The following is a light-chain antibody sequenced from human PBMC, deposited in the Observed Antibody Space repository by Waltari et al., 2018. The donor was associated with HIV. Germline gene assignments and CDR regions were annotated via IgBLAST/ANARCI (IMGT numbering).Light chain of an antibody. V-gene: IGLV3-19*01. Sequence: SSELTQDPAVSVALGQTVRITCQGASLSSYYASWYQQKPGQAPILVIYGENSRPSGIPDRFSGSSSGNTASLTITGAQAEDEADYYCNSRDTSGKHHWVFGGGTKLTVL. CDR1: SLSSYY. CDR3: NSRDTSGKHHWV. J-gene: IGLJ3*02. CDR2: GEN.